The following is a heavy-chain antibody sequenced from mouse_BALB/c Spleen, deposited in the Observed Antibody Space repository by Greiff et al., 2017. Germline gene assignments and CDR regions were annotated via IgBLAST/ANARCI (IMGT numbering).Heavy chain of an antibody. Sequence: QVQLQQSGAELAKPGASVKMSCKASGYTFTSYWMHWVKQRPGQGLEWIGYINPSTGYTEYNQKFKDKATLTADKSSSTAYMQLSSLTSEDSAVYYCARGRYYGSSPWFAYWGQGTLVTVSA. CDR2: INPSTGYT. D-gene: IGHD1-1*01. J-gene: IGHJ3*01. CDR1: GYTFTSYW. V-gene: IGHV1-7*01. CDR3: ARGRYYGSSPWFAY.